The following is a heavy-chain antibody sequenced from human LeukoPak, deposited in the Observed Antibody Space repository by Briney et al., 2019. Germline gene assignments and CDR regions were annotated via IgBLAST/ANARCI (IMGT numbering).Heavy chain of an antibody. Sequence: SETLSLTCTVSGGSISSYYWSWIRQPPGKGLEWIGYIYYSGSTNYDPSLKSRVTISVDTSKNQFSLKLSSVTAADTAVYYCARGGVRAGSSRRPRLDYWGQGTLVTVSS. V-gene: IGHV4-59*01. J-gene: IGHJ4*02. CDR2: IYYSGST. D-gene: IGHD6-13*01. CDR3: ARGGVRAGSSRRPRLDY. CDR1: GGSISSYY.